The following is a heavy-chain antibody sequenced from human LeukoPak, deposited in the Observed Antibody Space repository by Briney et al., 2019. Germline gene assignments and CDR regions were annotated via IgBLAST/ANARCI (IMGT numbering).Heavy chain of an antibody. J-gene: IGHJ2*01. CDR2: IYYSGST. D-gene: IGHD6-13*01. V-gene: IGHV4-59*01. CDR3: ARVYYSNSYDYWYFDL. CDR1: CRSIKRYY. Sequence: PSQTLSLICPLSCRSIKRYYWRWIRQPPGKGLECLAYIYYSGSTNYNPSLKSRVTISVDTSKNQFSLKLSSVTAADTAVYYCARVYYSNSYDYWYFDLWGRGTLVTVSS.